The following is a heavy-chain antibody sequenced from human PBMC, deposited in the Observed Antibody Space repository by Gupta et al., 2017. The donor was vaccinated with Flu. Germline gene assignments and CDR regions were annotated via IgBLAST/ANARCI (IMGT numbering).Heavy chain of an antibody. CDR1: GSTFSSSY. J-gene: IGHJ4*02. CDR3: ATVTSGC. Sequence: EMQLVESVGGLVQPGGSLRLSCPASGSTFSSSYLQLFRQAPGKGLVWVSRMNPDGSSTTYAESVMGRFTISRDNAKNTLYLQMNSLGDDDTAVYYCATVTSGCWGQGTLVTVSS. D-gene: IGHD4-17*01. CDR2: MNPDGSST. V-gene: IGHV3-74*03.